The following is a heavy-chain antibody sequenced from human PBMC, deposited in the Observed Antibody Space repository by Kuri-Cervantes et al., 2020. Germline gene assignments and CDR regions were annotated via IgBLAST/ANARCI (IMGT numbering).Heavy chain of an antibody. J-gene: IGHJ6*02. CDR2: ISSSGSTI. CDR1: GFTFSDYY. V-gene: IGHV3-11*01. CDR3: ARDWERMLYYYYGMDV. Sequence: GGSLRLSCAASGFTFSDYYMSWIRQAPGKGLEWVSYISSSGSTIYYADSVKGRFTISRDNAKNSLYLQMNSLRAEDTAVYYCARDWERMLYYYYGMDVWGQGTTVTVSS. D-gene: IGHD1-1*01.